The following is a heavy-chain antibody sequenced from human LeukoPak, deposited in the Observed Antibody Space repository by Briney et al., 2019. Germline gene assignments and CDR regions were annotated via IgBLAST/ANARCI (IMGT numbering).Heavy chain of an antibody. J-gene: IGHJ6*03. Sequence: PGGSLRLSCAASGFTFSSYGMHWVRQTPGKELEWVAFIWYDGSNKYYADSVKGRFTISRDNSKNTLYLQMNSLRAEDTAVYYCAKAVAGTGTEPYYMDVWGKGTTVTISS. D-gene: IGHD6-19*01. CDR2: IWYDGSNK. V-gene: IGHV3-30*02. CDR3: AKAVAGTGTEPYYMDV. CDR1: GFTFSSYG.